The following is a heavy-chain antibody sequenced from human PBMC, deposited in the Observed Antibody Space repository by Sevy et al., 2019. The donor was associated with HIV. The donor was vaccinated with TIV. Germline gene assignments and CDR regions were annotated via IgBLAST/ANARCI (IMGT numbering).Heavy chain of an antibody. CDR1: GGSISSSSYY. CDR2: IYYSGST. Sequence: SETLSLTCTVSGGSISSSSYYWGWIRQPPGKGLEWIGSIYYSGSTYYNPSLKSRVTISLDTSKNQFSLKLGSVTAADTAVYYCARHSPAAYYDFWSGYYSGAYYYYYGMDVWGQGTTVTVSS. CDR3: ARHSPAAYYDFWSGYYSGAYYYYYGMDV. V-gene: IGHV4-39*01. J-gene: IGHJ6*02. D-gene: IGHD3-3*01.